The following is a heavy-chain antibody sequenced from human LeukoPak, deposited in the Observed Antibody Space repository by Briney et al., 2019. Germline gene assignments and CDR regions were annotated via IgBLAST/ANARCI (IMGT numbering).Heavy chain of an antibody. CDR1: GFTFDDYG. CDR2: INWNGGST. V-gene: IGHV3-20*04. D-gene: IGHD3-16*02. J-gene: IGHJ4*02. Sequence: GGSLRLSCAASGFTFDDYGMSWVRQAPGKGLEWVSGINWNGGSTGYADSVKGRFTISRDNAKNSLYPQMNSLRAEDTAVYYCAREDYVWGSYRSSGSDWGQGTLVTVSS. CDR3: AREDYVWGSYRSSGSD.